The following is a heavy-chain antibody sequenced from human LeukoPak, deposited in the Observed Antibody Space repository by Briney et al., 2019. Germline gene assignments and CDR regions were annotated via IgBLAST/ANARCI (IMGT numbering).Heavy chain of an antibody. J-gene: IGHJ6*03. CDR3: AKGARRFLEWLLDYYYYMDV. CDR2: ISGSGGST. V-gene: IGHV3-23*01. D-gene: IGHD3-3*01. CDR1: GFTVSSNY. Sequence: PGGSLRLSCAASGFTVSSNYMSWVRQAPGKGLEWVSAISGSGGSTYYADSVKGRFTISRDNSKNTLYLQMNSLRAEDTAVYYCAKGARRFLEWLLDYYYYMDVWGKGTTVTVSS.